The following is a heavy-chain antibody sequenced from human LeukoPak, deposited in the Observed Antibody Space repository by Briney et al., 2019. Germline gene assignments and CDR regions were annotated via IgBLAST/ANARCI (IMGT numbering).Heavy chain of an antibody. Sequence: SVKVSCKVSGGTFTNYAISWLRQAPGQGLEWMGGIIPVFNTIDYAQKFRDKVTITADESTSTAYMRLSSLTSDDTAVYYCARDLGQYDYINYXPFDXXGQGTLVTVSS. CDR1: GGTFTNYA. CDR2: IIPVFNTI. D-gene: IGHD4-11*01. CDR3: ARDLGQYDYINYXPFDX. V-gene: IGHV1-69*13. J-gene: IGHJ4*02.